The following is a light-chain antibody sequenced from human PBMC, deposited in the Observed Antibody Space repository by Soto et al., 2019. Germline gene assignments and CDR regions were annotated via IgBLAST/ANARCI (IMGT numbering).Light chain of an antibody. J-gene: IGKJ5*01. CDR1: QSVSSY. CDR2: DVS. CDR3: QQRSNWPPT. Sequence: EIVLTQSPATLSFSPGERATLSCRASQSVSSYLAWYRQRPGQAPRLLIYDVSNRATGIPASFSGSGSGTDFTLTISRLEAEDFSVCYCQQRSNWPPTFGQGTRVDIK. V-gene: IGKV3-11*01.